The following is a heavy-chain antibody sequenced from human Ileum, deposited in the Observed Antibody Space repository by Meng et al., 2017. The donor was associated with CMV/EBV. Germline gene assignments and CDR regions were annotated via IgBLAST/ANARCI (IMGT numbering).Heavy chain of an antibody. CDR2: ICYDGTTK. CDR1: GFTFNRCD. J-gene: IGHJ4*02. CDR3: AKDRAAAGNADY. Sequence: GESLKISCAASGFTFNRCDMHWVRQAPGKGLEWVAVICYDGTTKNYADSGKGRFTISRDNSRNTLYLQMNSLKVEDTAVYYCAKDRAAAGNADYWGQGTLVTVSS. V-gene: IGHV3-30*02. D-gene: IGHD6-13*01.